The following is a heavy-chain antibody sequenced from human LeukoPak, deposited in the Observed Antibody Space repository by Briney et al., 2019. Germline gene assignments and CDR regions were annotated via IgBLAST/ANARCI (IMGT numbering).Heavy chain of an antibody. CDR1: GDSISSSNYY. J-gene: IGHJ3*02. CDR3: ARDSYYDNSGEGAFDI. V-gene: IGHV4-39*07. Sequence: SETLSLTCTVSGDSISSSNYYWGWIRQPPGKGLEWIGSIYYSGSTSYNPSLQSRVTISIDKSKNQFSLKLSSVTAADTAVYYCARDSYYDNSGEGAFDIWGQGTLVTVSS. D-gene: IGHD3-22*01. CDR2: IYYSGST.